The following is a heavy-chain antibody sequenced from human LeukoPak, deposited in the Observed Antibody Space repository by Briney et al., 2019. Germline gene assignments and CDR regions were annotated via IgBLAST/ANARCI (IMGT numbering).Heavy chain of an antibody. CDR2: ISYDGSNK. J-gene: IGHJ6*02. D-gene: IGHD3-3*02. Sequence: GGSLRLSCADSGFTFSSYAMHWVRQAPGKGLEWVAVISYDGSNKYYADSVKGRFTISRDNSKNTLYLQMNSLRAEDTAVYYCARHPIGEPFFTYYYYGMDVWGQGTTVTVSS. CDR3: ARHPIGEPFFTYYYYGMDV. V-gene: IGHV3-30*04. CDR1: GFTFSSYA.